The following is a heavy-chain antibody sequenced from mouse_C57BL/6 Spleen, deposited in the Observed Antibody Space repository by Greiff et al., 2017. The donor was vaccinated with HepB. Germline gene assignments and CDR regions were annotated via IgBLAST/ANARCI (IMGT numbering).Heavy chain of an antibody. V-gene: IGHV1-9*01. CDR2: ILPGSGST. CDR3: ARKRGTAYYSNYGFAY. Sequence: VQLQQSGAELMKPGASVKLSCKATGYTFTGYWIEWVKQRPGQGLEWIGEILPGSGSTNYNEKFKGKATFTADTSSNTAYMQLSSLTTEDSAIYSCARKRGTAYYSNYGFAYWGQGTLVTVSA. J-gene: IGHJ3*01. D-gene: IGHD2-5*01. CDR1: GYTFTGYW.